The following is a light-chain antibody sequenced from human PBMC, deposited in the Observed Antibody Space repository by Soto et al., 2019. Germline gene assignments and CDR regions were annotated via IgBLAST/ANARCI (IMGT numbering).Light chain of an antibody. CDR2: TAS. Sequence: IQMTQSPSSLTAPVGDRETIHCRASQDIITWLAWYQQKPGKAPNLLIYTASNLQSGVPSRFSGSGSGTHFTLTISSLQPEDFGTYYCQQTDSFPITFGQGTRLEIK. CDR1: QDIITW. V-gene: IGKV1-12*01. CDR3: QQTDSFPIT. J-gene: IGKJ5*01.